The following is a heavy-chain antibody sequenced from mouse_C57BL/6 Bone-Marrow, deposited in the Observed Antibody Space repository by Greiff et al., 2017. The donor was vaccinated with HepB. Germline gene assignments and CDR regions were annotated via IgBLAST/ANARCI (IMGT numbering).Heavy chain of an antibody. CDR1: GYTFTSYG. J-gene: IGHJ1*03. V-gene: IGHV1-81*01. Sequence: VQLVESGAELARPGASVKLSCKASGYTFTSYGISWVKQRTGQGLEWIGEIYPRSGNTYYNEKFKGKATLTADKSSSTAYMELRSLTSEDSAVYFCARILLWYFDVWGTGTTVTVSS. CDR3: ARILLWYFDV. D-gene: IGHD2-1*01. CDR2: IYPRSGNT.